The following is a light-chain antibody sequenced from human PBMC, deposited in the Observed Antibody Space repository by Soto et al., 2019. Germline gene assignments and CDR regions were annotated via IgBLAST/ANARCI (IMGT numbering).Light chain of an antibody. CDR2: EVT. Sequence: QSALTQPPSPSGSPGQSVTISCTGTNSDVGGYNFVSWYQQHPGTAPKLIIYEVTKRPSGVPDRFSGSKSGSTASLTVSGLQAEDEADYYCSSYAGSNNRFVFGTGTKLTVL. CDR1: NSDVGGYNF. CDR3: SSYAGSNNRFV. J-gene: IGLJ1*01. V-gene: IGLV2-8*01.